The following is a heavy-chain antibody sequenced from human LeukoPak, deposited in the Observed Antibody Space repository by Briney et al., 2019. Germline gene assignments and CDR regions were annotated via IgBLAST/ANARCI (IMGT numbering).Heavy chain of an antibody. CDR1: GGSISSSSYY. CDR3: ARGEAGILTGYYTPYYFDY. D-gene: IGHD3-9*01. V-gene: IGHV4-61*05. J-gene: IGHJ4*02. CDR2: IYYSGST. Sequence: SETLSLTCTVSGGSISSSSYYWGWIRQPPGKGLEWIGYIYYSGSTNYNPSLKSRVTVSVDTSKNQFSLKLSSVTAADTAVYYCARGEAGILTGYYTPYYFDYWGQGTLVTVSS.